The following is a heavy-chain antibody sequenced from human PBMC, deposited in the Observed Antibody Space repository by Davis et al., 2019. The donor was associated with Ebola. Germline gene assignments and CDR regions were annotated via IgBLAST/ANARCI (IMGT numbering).Heavy chain of an antibody. D-gene: IGHD6-19*01. CDR3: ATSWIAVAVTYYYYYYGMDV. CDR1: GYTFTGYY. Sequence: AASVKVSCKASGYTFTGYYMHWVRQAPGKGLEWMGGFDPEDGETIYAQKFQGRVTMTEDTSTDTAYMELSSLRSEDTAVYYCATSWIAVAVTYYYYYYGMDVWGQGTTVTVSS. CDR2: FDPEDGET. V-gene: IGHV1-24*01. J-gene: IGHJ6*02.